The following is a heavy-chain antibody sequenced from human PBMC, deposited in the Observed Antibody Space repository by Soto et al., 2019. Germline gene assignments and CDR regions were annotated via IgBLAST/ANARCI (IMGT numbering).Heavy chain of an antibody. CDR1: GGSIISGGYS. CDR2: IYHSGST. Sequence: SETLSLTCAVSGGSIISGGYSFIWIRQPPGKGLEWIGYIYHSGSTYYNPSLKSRVTISVDRSKNQFSLKLSSVTAADTAVYYCARLRVTTVDYWGQGTLVTVSS. CDR3: ARLRVTTVDY. D-gene: IGHD4-17*01. J-gene: IGHJ4*02. V-gene: IGHV4-30-2*01.